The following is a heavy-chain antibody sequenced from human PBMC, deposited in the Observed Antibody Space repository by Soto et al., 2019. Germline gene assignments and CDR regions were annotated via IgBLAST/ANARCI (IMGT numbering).Heavy chain of an antibody. J-gene: IGHJ6*02. V-gene: IGHV1-2*04. CDR3: ARVGIRSGHYYYGMDV. D-gene: IGHD3-3*02. Sequence: ASVKVSCKASGYTFTGYYMHWVRQAPGQGLEWMGWINPNSGGTNYAQKFQGWVTMTRDTSISTAYMELSRLRSDDTAVYYCARVGIRSGHYYYGMDVWGQATTVTVSS. CDR1: GYTFTGYY. CDR2: INPNSGGT.